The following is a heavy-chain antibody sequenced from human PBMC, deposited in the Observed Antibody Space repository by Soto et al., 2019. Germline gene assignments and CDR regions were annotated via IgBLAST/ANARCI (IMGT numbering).Heavy chain of an antibody. J-gene: IGHJ4*02. Sequence: SETLSLTCAVYGGSFSGYYWSWIRQPPGKGLEWIGEINHSGSTNYNPSLKSRVTISIDTSKNQFSLKLSSVTAADTAVYYCASVPGIAAADFDYWGQGTLVTVSS. V-gene: IGHV4-34*01. CDR1: GGSFSGYY. D-gene: IGHD6-13*01. CDR2: INHSGST. CDR3: ASVPGIAAADFDY.